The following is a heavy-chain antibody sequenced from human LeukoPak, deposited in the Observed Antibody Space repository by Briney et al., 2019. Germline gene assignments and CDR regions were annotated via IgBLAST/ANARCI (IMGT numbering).Heavy chain of an antibody. J-gene: IGHJ1*01. Sequence: PGGSLRLSCAASGFTFSSYSMNWVRQAPGKGLEWVSSISSGSGYIYYADSVKGRFTISRDNAKNSLYLQMNSLRAEDTAVYYSSLEGSSWYRYFQHWGQGTLVTVSS. D-gene: IGHD6-13*01. CDR2: ISSGSGYI. V-gene: IGHV3-21*04. CDR3: SLEGSSWYRYFQH. CDR1: GFTFSSYS.